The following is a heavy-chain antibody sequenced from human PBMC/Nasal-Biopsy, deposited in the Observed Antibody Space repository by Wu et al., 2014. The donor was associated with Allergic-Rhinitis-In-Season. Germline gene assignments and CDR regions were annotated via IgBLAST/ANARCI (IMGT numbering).Heavy chain of an antibody. J-gene: IGHJ6*02. CDR1: GFTFSSYG. CDR2: IWYDGTHK. Sequence: LRLSCAASGFTFSSYGMYWVRQAPGKGLEWLALIWYDGTHKFSTDSVKGRFSISRDNAESTLYLQMNSLRDDDTAVYYCVKDRGSHNTGQMSGWFGDGMDVWGQGTTVTVAS. D-gene: IGHD3-10*01. CDR3: VKDRGSHNTGQMSGWFGDGMDV. V-gene: IGHV3-33*03.